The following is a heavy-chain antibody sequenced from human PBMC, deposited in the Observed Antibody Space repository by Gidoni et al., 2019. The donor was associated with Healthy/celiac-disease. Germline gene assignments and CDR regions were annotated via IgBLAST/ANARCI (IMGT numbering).Heavy chain of an antibody. D-gene: IGHD2-2*02. CDR3: AKPLSYCSSTSCYKGLYYYYGMDV. J-gene: IGHJ6*02. Sequence: EVQLLASGGGLVPPGGSLRLSCAASGFTFSSYALSWVLPAPGKGLGWVSAISGSGGRTYYADSVKGRFTISRDNSKNTRYLQMNSLRAEDTAVYYCAKPLSYCSSTSCYKGLYYYYGMDVWGQGTTVTVSS. V-gene: IGHV3-23*01. CDR1: GFTFSSYA. CDR2: ISGSGGRT.